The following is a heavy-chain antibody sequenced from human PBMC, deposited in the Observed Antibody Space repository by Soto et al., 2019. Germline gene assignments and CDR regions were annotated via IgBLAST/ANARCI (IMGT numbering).Heavy chain of an antibody. D-gene: IGHD2-15*01. CDR3: ARVSSDCSGGSCYYYGMDV. Sequence: SETLSLTCTVSGGSISSSSYYWGWIRQPPGKGLEWIGSIYYSGSTYYNPSLKSRVTISVDTSKNQFSLKLSSVTAADTAVYYCARVSSDCSGGSCYYYGMDVWGQGTTVTVS. V-gene: IGHV4-39*01. CDR1: GGSISSSSYY. J-gene: IGHJ6*02. CDR2: IYYSGST.